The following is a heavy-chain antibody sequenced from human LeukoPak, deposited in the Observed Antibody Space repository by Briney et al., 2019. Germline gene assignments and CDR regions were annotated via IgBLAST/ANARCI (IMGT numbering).Heavy chain of an antibody. Sequence: PGGTLRLSCAASGFTVSSNYMSWVRQAPGKGLEWVSVIYSGGSTYYADSVKGRFTISRDNSKNTLYLQMNSLRAEDTAVYYCARGGSGFAFDIWGQGTMVTVSS. CDR3: ARGGSGFAFDI. CDR1: GFTVSSNY. CDR2: IYSGGST. V-gene: IGHV3-66*01. D-gene: IGHD6-19*01. J-gene: IGHJ3*02.